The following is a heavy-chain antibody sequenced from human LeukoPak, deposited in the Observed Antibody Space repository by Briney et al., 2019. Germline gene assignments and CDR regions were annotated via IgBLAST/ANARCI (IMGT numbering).Heavy chain of an antibody. V-gene: IGHV4-4*07. CDR1: GGSFSNYW. CDR3: VRANPTDISNFHYGALDI. CDR2: VYTTGST. Sequence: PSETLSLTCTVSGGSFSNYWWSWIWQPAGKGLEWIARVYTTGSTNFNPSLKSRVAMSVATSKNQISLQLSSVTAADTGLYYCVRANPTDISNFHYGALDIWGQGTTVTVSS. D-gene: IGHD4-11*01. J-gene: IGHJ3*02.